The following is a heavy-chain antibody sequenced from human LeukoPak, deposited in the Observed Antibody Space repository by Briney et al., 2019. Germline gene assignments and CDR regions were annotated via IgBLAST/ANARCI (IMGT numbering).Heavy chain of an antibody. V-gene: IGHV3-21*01. Sequence: PGGSLRLSCAASGFAFSTYSMNWVRQAPGKGLEWVSSITTTRSSISSAHSVNARFPISRDNAKNSLYLQMHTLRAEDPAVYYCARVAGGSHHFDYWGQGTLATVSP. J-gene: IGHJ4*02. CDR3: ARVAGGSHHFDY. CDR2: ITTTRSSI. CDR1: GFAFSTYS. D-gene: IGHD1-26*01.